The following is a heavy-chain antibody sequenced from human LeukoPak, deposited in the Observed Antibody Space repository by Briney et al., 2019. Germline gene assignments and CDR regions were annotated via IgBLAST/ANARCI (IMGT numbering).Heavy chain of an antibody. CDR3: TRGIGFIVLAPFYY. D-gene: IGHD2-15*01. Sequence: GGSLRLSCTASGFTFGDYAMSWVRQAPGKGLEWGGFIRSKGYGGTTEYAACGRGRFTISRDDSKSIAYLQMNSLKPEDTAVYYCTRGIGFIVLAPFYYWGQGTLVTVSS. V-gene: IGHV3-49*04. CDR2: IRSKGYGGTT. J-gene: IGHJ4*02. CDR1: GFTFGDYA.